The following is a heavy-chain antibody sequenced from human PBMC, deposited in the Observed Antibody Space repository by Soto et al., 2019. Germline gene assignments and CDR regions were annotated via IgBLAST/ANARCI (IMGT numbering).Heavy chain of an antibody. Sequence: SETLSLTCTVSGGSISSYYWSWLRQPPGKGLEWIGYIYYSGSTNYNPSLKSRVTISVDTSKNQFSLKLSSVTAADTAVYYCARAGIAAADDYGMDVWGQGTTVTVSS. J-gene: IGHJ6*02. CDR3: ARAGIAAADDYGMDV. V-gene: IGHV4-59*01. CDR2: IYYSGST. D-gene: IGHD6-13*01. CDR1: GGSISSYY.